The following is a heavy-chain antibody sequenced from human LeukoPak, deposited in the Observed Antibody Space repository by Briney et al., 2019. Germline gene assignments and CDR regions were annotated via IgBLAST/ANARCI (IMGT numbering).Heavy chain of an antibody. J-gene: IGHJ4*02. V-gene: IGHV3-43D*03. CDR1: GFTFDEYA. CDR2: ISWDGGST. D-gene: IGHD4-23*01. Sequence: PGGSLRLSCAASGFTFDEYAMHWVRHAPEKGLEWVSLISWDGGSTYYADSVKGRFTISRDNSKNSLHLQMNSLRAEDTALYYCARDPVGYGGNYFDYWGQGTLVTVSS. CDR3: ARDPVGYGGNYFDY.